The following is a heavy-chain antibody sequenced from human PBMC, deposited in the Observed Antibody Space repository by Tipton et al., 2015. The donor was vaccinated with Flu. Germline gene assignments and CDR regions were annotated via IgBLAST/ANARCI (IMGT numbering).Heavy chain of an antibody. J-gene: IGHJ4*02. CDR1: GHSISSDHY. CDR2: IFHTGST. CDR3: ASSLRGGTS. D-gene: IGHD2-15*01. Sequence: TLSLTCTISGHSISSDHYWGWIRQPPGKGLEWIGNIFHTGSTYYNPSLKSRVTMSVDTPTNQFFLHLRSLTAADTAIYYGASSLRGGTSWGRGTLVTVSS. V-gene: IGHV4-38-2*02.